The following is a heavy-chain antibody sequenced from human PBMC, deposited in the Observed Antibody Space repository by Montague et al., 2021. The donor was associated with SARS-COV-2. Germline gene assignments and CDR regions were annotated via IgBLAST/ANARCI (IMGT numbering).Heavy chain of an antibody. V-gene: IGHV3-9*01. CDR2: ISWNSGSL. Sequence: SLRLSCAASGFPFDEHAVFWVRQAPGKGLEWVSGISWNSGSLGYADSLKGRFTVSRDNAKNSLYLQMNSLRPDDTALYYCAKGPRHDVASGLDHWGQGTLVTVPS. CDR3: AKGPRHDVASGLDH. J-gene: IGHJ4*02. CDR1: GFPFDEHA. D-gene: IGHD6-13*01.